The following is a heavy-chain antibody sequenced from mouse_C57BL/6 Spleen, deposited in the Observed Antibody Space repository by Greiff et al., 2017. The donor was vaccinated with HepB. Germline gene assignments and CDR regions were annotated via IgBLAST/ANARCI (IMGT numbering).Heavy chain of an antibody. D-gene: IGHD1-1*01. CDR2: INYDGSST. CDR3: ARASYYCGSSVHFDY. CDR1: GFTFSDYY. J-gene: IGHJ2*01. V-gene: IGHV5-16*01. Sequence: EVKLVESEGGLVQPGSSMKLSCTASGFTFSDYYMAWVRQVPEKGLEWVANINYDGSSTYYLDSLKSRFIISRDNAKNILYMQMSSLKSEDTATYYCARASYYCGSSVHFDYWGQGTTLTVSS.